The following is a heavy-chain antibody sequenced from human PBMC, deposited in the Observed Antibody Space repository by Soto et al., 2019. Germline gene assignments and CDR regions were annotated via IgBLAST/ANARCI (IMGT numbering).Heavy chain of an antibody. J-gene: IGHJ4*02. V-gene: IGHV1-18*01. Sequence: ASVKVSCKASGYTFTNYGISWVRQAPGQGLEWMGWISAYNGNTNYAQKLQGRVTMTRDTSTSTVYMELSSLRSEDTAVYYCARERYSYGEDYWGQGTLVTVSS. CDR1: GYTFTNYG. CDR3: ARERYSYGEDY. CDR2: ISAYNGNT. D-gene: IGHD5-18*01.